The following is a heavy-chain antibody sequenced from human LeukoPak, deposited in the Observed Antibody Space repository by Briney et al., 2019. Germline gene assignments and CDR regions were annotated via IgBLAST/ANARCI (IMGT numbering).Heavy chain of an antibody. V-gene: IGHV3-48*01. CDR2: ISSSSSTI. D-gene: IGHD4-17*01. J-gene: IGHJ4*02. CDR3: ARGSRIGHGGYGDYDY. Sequence: GGSLRLSCAASGFTFSSYSMNWVRQAPGKGLEWVSYISSSSSTIYYADSVKGRFTISRDNAKNSLYLQMNSLRAEDTAVYYCARGSRIGHGGYGDYDYWGQGTLVTVSS. CDR1: GFTFSSYS.